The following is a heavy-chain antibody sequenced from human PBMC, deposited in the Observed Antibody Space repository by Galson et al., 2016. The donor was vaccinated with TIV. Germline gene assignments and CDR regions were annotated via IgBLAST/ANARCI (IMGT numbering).Heavy chain of an antibody. V-gene: IGHV4-38-2*02. J-gene: IGHJ6*02. CDR1: GYSIKSGYF. Sequence: ETLSLTCAVSGYSIKSGYFWGWIRQPPGKGLQWIGSIYESGTTYSNPSLKSRLTMSIDSSKNEFPLKLSSVTATDTADYFCMREGSTVTMHHYFGMDVWGQGTTVTVSS. D-gene: IGHD4-17*01. CDR3: MREGSTVTMHHYFGMDV. CDR2: IYESGTT.